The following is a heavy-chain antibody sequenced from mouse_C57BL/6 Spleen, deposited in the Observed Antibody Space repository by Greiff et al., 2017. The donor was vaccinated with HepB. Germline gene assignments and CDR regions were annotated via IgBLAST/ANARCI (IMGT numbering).Heavy chain of an antibody. Sequence: EVQLQQSGPELVKPGASVKIPCKASGYTFTDYNMDWVKQSHGKSLEWIGDINPNNGGTIYNQKFKGKATLTVDKSSSTAYMELRSLTSEDTAVYYCARGEYYGSSYWYFDYWGQGTTLTVSS. D-gene: IGHD1-1*01. CDR2: INPNNGGT. J-gene: IGHJ2*01. CDR1: GYTFTDYN. V-gene: IGHV1-18*01. CDR3: ARGEYYGSSYWYFDY.